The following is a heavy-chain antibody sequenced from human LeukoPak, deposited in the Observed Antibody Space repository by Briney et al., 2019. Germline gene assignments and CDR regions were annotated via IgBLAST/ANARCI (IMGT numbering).Heavy chain of an antibody. CDR2: IYYSGST. J-gene: IGHJ4*02. CDR3: ARASDTAMVHFDY. Sequence: PSETLSLTCTVSGGSISSGGYYWSWIRQHPGKGLEWIGYIYYSGSTYYNPSLKSRVTISVDTSKNQFSLKLSSVTAADTAVYYCARASDTAMVHFDYWGQGTLVTVFS. D-gene: IGHD5-18*01. CDR1: GGSISSGGYY. V-gene: IGHV4-31*03.